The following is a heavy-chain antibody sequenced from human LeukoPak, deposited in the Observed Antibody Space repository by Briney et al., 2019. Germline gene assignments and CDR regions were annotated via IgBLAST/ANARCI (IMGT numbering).Heavy chain of an antibody. Sequence: SETLSLTCTVSSGSISNFYWSWIRQSPGKGLEWIGYIYYSGSTAYNPSLKSRVTISVDMSKNQFSLKLGSVTAADTAVYYCARGPLTGYSSGYYSHWGQGTLVTVSS. CDR2: IYYSGST. D-gene: IGHD6-19*01. V-gene: IGHV4-59*01. CDR3: ARGPLTGYSSGYYSH. J-gene: IGHJ4*02. CDR1: SGSISNFY.